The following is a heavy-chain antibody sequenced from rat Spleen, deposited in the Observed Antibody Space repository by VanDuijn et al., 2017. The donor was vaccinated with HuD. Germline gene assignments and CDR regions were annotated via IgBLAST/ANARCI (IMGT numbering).Heavy chain of an antibody. CDR2: ISTDGSST. J-gene: IGHJ4*01. V-gene: IGHV5-58*01. Sequence: EVQLVETGGGLVQPGRSLKLSCVASGFTFNNYWMYWIRQAPGKGLEWVSSISTDGSSTYYPDSVKGRFTISRDNAENTVYLQMNSLRSEDTATYYCVKDRDGGFVMDAWGQGVSVTVSS. CDR1: GFTFNNYW. CDR3: VKDRDGGFVMDA. D-gene: IGHD1-11*01.